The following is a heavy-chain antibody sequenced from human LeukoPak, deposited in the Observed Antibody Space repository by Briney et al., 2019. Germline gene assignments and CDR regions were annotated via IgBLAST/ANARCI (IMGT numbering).Heavy chain of an antibody. CDR1: GFTFSSYA. CDR2: ISGSGGST. D-gene: IGHD3-10*01. J-gene: IGHJ5*02. Sequence: PGGSLRLSCAASGFTFSSYAMSWLRQAPGKGLEWVSAISGSGGSTYYADSVKGRFTISRDNSKNTLYLQMNSLRADDTAVYYRAKEVQITMVRGIDNWFDPWGQGTLVTVSS. CDR3: AKEVQITMVRGIDNWFDP. V-gene: IGHV3-23*01.